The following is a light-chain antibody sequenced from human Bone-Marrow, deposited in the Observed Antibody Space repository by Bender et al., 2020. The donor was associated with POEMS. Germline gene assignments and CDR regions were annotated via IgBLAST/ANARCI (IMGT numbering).Light chain of an antibody. CDR1: TSDIGNYNR. CDR2: DVE. J-gene: IGLJ1*01. Sequence: QSALTQPRSVSGSPGQSVTISCTGTTSDIGNYNRVSWYQQSPGTAPKLIISDVEYRPSGVPDRFSASKSGNTASLTISGLRPEDEADYYCNSYRSNFKLVFGTGTKVTVL. CDR3: NSYRSNFKLV. V-gene: IGLV2-18*02.